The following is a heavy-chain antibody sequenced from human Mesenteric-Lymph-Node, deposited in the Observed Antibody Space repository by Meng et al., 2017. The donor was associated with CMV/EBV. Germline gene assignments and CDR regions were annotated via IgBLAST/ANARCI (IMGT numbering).Heavy chain of an antibody. V-gene: IGHV1-69*05. J-gene: IGHJ5*02. CDR2: IIPLFRTA. D-gene: IGHD2-15*01. CDR3: AKAQGYGSGNWFDP. Sequence: SVKVSCKASGGIFSSYSISWVRQAPGQGLEWMGGIIPLFRTANYAQKFQGRVTITTDESTTTAYMELGSLRAEDTAAYSCAKAQGYGSGNWFDPWGQGILVTVSS. CDR1: GGIFSSYS.